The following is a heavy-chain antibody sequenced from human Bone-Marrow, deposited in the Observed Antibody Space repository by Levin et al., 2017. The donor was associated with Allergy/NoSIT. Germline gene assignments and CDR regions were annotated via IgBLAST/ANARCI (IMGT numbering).Heavy chain of an antibody. CDR2: ISAYNGDT. CDR3: ARVRFGGAYYFDY. V-gene: IGHV1-18*01. D-gene: IGHD3-10*01. Sequence: AASVKVSCKTSGFSGISWVRQAPGQGLEWMGWISAYNGDTDYAQRLQGRVTMTTDTSTSTAFMELRSLRSDDTAVYYCARVRFGGAYYFDYWGQGTLVTVSS. J-gene: IGHJ4*02. CDR1: GFSG.